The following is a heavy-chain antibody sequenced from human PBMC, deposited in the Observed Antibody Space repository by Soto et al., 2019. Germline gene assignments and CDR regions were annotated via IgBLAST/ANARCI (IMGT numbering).Heavy chain of an antibody. J-gene: IGHJ4*02. CDR1: GCTFTSYD. CDR2: MNPNSGNT. Sequence: QVQLVQSGAEVKKPGASVKVSCKASGCTFTSYDINWVRQATGQGLEWMGWMNPNSGNTGYAQKFQGRVTMTRNTSISTAYMELSSLRSEDTAVYYCARGSRITMVRGVIYWGQGTLVTVSS. D-gene: IGHD3-10*01. V-gene: IGHV1-8*01. CDR3: ARGSRITMVRGVIY.